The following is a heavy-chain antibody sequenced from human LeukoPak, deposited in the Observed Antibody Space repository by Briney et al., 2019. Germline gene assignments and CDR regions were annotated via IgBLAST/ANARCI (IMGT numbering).Heavy chain of an antibody. CDR1: GGSFSGYY. CDR2: IKQDGSEK. D-gene: IGHD6-6*01. J-gene: IGHJ5*02. CDR3: ARDIPPYSSSSWFDP. V-gene: IGHV3-7*01. Sequence: PSETLSLTCAVYGGSFSGYYWSWVRQAPGKGLEWVANIKQDGSEKYYVDSVKGRFTISRDNAKNSLYLQMNSLRAEDTAVYYCARDIPPYSSSSWFDPWGQGTLVTVSS.